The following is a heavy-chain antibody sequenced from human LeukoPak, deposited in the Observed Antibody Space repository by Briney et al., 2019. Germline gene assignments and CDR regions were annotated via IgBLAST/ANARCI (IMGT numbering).Heavy chain of an antibody. CDR2: INTDGSST. Sequence: PGGSLRLSCAASGFTFSSYWMHWVRQAPGKGLVWVSRINTDGSSTSYADSVKGRFTISRDNAKNTLYLQMNSLTAEDTAVYYCARGGITIFGVVTLNWFDPWGQGTLVTVSS. CDR3: ARGGITIFGVVTLNWFDP. CDR1: GFTFSSYW. D-gene: IGHD3-3*01. V-gene: IGHV3-74*01. J-gene: IGHJ5*02.